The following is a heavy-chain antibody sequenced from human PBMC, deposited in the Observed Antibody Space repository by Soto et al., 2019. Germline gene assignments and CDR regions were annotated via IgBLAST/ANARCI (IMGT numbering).Heavy chain of an antibody. J-gene: IGHJ6*02. CDR2: IIPIFGTA. V-gene: IGHV1-69*12. D-gene: IGHD2-8*01. Sequence: QVQLVQSGAEVKKPGSSVKVSCKASGGTFSSYAISWVRQAPGQGLEWMGGIIPIFGTANYAQKFQGRVTITADESTSTAYMELSSLRSEDTAVYYCARDGNGVGVTVVYYYYYGMDVWGQGTTVTVSS. CDR3: ARDGNGVGVTVVYYYYYGMDV. CDR1: GGTFSSYA.